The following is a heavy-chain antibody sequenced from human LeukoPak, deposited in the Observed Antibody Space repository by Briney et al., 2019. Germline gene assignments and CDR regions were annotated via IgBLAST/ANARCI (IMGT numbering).Heavy chain of an antibody. CDR1: GYTFTSYD. Sequence: ASVKVSCKASGYTFTSYDITWVRQAPGQGREWMGWISAYNGNTNYAQNLQGRVTMTTDTSTSTAYMELRSLRSDDTAVYYCARASYYDNSEDYYYYYMDVWGKGTTVTISS. CDR2: ISAYNGNT. CDR3: ARASYYDNSEDYYYYYMDV. D-gene: IGHD3-22*01. V-gene: IGHV1-18*01. J-gene: IGHJ6*03.